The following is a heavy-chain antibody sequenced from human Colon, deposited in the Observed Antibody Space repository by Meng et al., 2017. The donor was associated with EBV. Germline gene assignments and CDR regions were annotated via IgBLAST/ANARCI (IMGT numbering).Heavy chain of an antibody. Sequence: QLHLQESGPGLVKPSXXLSLTCTVSGDSISSSNYYWGWIRQPPGKGLEWIGSGGTYYNPSLKSRVSISVDTSKNQFSLKLTSVTAADTAVYYCVLAGIIMPTFDYWGQGTLGTVSS. V-gene: IGHV4-39*07. D-gene: IGHD3-10*01. CDR1: GDSISSSNYY. CDR3: VLAGIIMPTFDY. CDR2: GGT. J-gene: IGHJ4*02.